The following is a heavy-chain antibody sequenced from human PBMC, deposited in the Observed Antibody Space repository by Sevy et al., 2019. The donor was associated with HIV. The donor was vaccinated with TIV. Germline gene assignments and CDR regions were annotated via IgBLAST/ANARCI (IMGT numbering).Heavy chain of an antibody. D-gene: IGHD3-3*01. CDR2: ISSSSSTI. CDR1: GFTFSSYS. CDR3: AREGASHYDFWSVYFYYYYYGMDV. Sequence: GGSLRLSCAASGFTFSSYSMNWVRQAPGKGLEWVSYISSSSSTIYYADSVKGRFTISRDNAKNSLYLQMNSLRDEDTAVYYCAREGASHYDFWSVYFYYYYYGMDVWGQGTTVTVSS. J-gene: IGHJ6*02. V-gene: IGHV3-48*02.